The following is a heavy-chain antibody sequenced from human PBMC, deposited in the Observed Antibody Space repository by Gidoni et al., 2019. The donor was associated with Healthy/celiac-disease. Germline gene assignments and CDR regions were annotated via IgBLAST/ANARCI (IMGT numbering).Heavy chain of an antibody. J-gene: IGHJ6*02. CDR2: ISWNSGSI. CDR3: AKDMKGGYVTAYYYYGMDV. D-gene: IGHD3-10*02. V-gene: IGHV3-9*01. Sequence: VQLVESGGGLVQPGRSLRLSCAASGFTFDDYAMHWVRQAPGKGLEWVSGISWNSGSIGYADSVKGRFTISRDNAKNSLYLQMNSLRAEDTALYYCAKDMKGGYVTAYYYYGMDVWGQGTTVTVSS. CDR1: GFTFDDYA.